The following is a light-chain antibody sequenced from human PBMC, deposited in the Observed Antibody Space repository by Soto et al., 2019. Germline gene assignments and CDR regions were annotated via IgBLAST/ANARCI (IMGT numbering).Light chain of an antibody. J-gene: IGLJ2*01. CDR1: TSNIGRSS. Sequence: QSVLTQPPSASGPPGQTISISCSGSTSNIGRSSVYWYQQFPGKAPQLLIYRDVQRPAGVPARFSGSKSGTSASLTISGLRSEDEGDYYCAARDVSLGVNVVFGGGTKLTVL. CDR3: AARDVSLGVNVV. CDR2: RDV. V-gene: IGLV1-47*01.